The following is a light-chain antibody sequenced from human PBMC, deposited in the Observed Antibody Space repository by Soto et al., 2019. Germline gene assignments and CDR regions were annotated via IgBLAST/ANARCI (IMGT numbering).Light chain of an antibody. J-gene: IGKJ1*01. V-gene: IGKV3-20*01. CDR2: AAS. CDR1: QYVSSF. Sequence: EIVLTQSPATLSLSPGERATLSCRASQYVSSFLAWYQQKPGQPPRLLIYAASRRAAGIPDTFSGSGSGTDFTLTITRLEPEDFALYYCQQYGHSPRTFGQGTKVDIK. CDR3: QQYGHSPRT.